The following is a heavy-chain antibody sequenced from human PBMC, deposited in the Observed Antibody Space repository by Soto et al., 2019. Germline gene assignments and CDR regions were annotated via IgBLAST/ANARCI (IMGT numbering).Heavy chain of an antibody. V-gene: IGHV1-69*13. Sequence: SVKVSCKASGGTFSSYAISWVRQAPGQGLEWMGGIIPIFGTANYAQKFQGRVTITADESTSTAYIELSSLRSEDTAVYYCASTDFWSGYYPHYYYYYGMDVWGQGTTVTVSS. J-gene: IGHJ6*02. CDR3: ASTDFWSGYYPHYYYYYGMDV. CDR2: IIPIFGTA. CDR1: GGTFSSYA. D-gene: IGHD3-3*01.